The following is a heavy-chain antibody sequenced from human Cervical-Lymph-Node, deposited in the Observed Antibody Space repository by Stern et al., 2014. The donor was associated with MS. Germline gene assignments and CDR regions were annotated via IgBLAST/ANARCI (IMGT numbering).Heavy chain of an antibody. CDR1: GHSFTNYW. V-gene: IGHV5-51*01. CDR3: ARRYADYYDY. J-gene: IGHJ4*02. Sequence: EVQLVESGAEVKKPGESLKISCKGSGHSFTNYWIGWVRQMPGKGLEWMGIIFPDDSNIRYSPSFQGQVTFSADKSISTAYLQWSSLKASDTAIYYCARRYADYYDYWGQGTLVTVSS. CDR2: IFPDDSNI. D-gene: IGHD3-16*01.